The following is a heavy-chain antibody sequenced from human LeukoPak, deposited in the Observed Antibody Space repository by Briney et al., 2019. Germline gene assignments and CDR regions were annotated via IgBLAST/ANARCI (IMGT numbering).Heavy chain of an antibody. CDR1: GFTFSSYA. J-gene: IGHJ4*02. D-gene: IGHD2-15*01. V-gene: IGHV3-30-3*01. CDR3: ARDPPYGYCSGGSCYSYYFDY. Sequence: PGGSLRLSCAASGFTFSSYAMHWVRQAPGKGLEWVAVISYDGSNKYYADSVKGRFTISRDNSKNTLHLQMNSLRAEDTAVYYCARDPPYGYCSGGSCYSYYFDYWGQGTLVTVSS. CDR2: ISYDGSNK.